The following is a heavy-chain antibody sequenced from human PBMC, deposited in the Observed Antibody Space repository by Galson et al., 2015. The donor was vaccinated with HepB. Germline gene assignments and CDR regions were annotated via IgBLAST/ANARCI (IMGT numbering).Heavy chain of an antibody. Sequence: SLRLSCAASGFTFSNYWMNWVRQAPGKGLEAVANIKPDGSEKFYVDSVKGRFTISRDNAKNSVYLQMNSLRAEDTAVYYCAKDRGGGVWGSYLRIPTTYNWFDPWGQGTLVTVSS. CDR2: IKPDGSEK. J-gene: IGHJ5*02. D-gene: IGHD3-16*01. CDR1: GFTFSNYW. CDR3: AKDRGGGVWGSYLRIPTTYNWFDP. V-gene: IGHV3-7*03.